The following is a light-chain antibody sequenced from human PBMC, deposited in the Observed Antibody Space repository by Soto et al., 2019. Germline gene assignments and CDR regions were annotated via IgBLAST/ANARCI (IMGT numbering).Light chain of an antibody. Sequence: QSVLPQPPSSYGSPGQSVTISCTGASSDVGGYNFVSWYQQHPGKAPKLMIYDVTKPPSGVPDRFSGSKSGNTASLTVSGLQADDEADYYCSSYAGSSVPVAFGGGTQLTVL. CDR1: SSDVGGYNF. CDR2: DVT. CDR3: SSYAGSSVPVA. V-gene: IGLV2-8*01. J-gene: IGLJ2*01.